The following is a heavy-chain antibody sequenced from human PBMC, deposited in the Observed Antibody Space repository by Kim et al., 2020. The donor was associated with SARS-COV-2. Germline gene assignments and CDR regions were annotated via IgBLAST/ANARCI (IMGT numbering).Heavy chain of an antibody. J-gene: IGHJ4*02. CDR2: T. V-gene: IGHV6-1*01. CDR3: TRSRTGAHDY. D-gene: IGHD1-1*01. Sequence: TDYAGSVKSRITISPDTSKTQFSLQLNSVTPEDTAVYYCTRSRTGAHDYWGQGTLVTVSS.